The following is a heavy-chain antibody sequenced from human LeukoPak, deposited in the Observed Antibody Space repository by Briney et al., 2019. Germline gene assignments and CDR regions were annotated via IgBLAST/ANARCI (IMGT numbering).Heavy chain of an antibody. J-gene: IGHJ4*02. CDR1: GFTFSTYA. CDR3: TRVGYIDEGIDY. Sequence: GGSLRLSCVASGFTFSTYAMTWVRQAPGEGLEWVSVIRGGAASTYYADSVKGRFTISRDNSKNTLYLQMNSLRAEDTAIYYCTRVGYIDEGIDYWGQGTLVTVSS. V-gene: IGHV3-23*01. D-gene: IGHD5-24*01. CDR2: IRGGAAST.